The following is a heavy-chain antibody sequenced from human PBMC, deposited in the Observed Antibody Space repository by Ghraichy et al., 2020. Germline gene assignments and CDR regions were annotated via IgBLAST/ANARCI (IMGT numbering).Heavy chain of an antibody. D-gene: IGHD6-6*01. CDR3: ARESRIAAQVFDY. CDR1: GGSISSYY. Sequence: SETLSLTCTVSGGSISSYYWSWIRQPPGKGLEWIGYIYYSGSTNYNPSLKSRVTISVDTSKNQFSLKLSSVTAADTAVYYCARESRIAAQVFDYWGQGTLVTVSS. CDR2: IYYSGST. J-gene: IGHJ4*02. V-gene: IGHV4-59*01.